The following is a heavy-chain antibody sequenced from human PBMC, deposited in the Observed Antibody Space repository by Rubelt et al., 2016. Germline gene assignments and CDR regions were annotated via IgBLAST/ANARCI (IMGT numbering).Heavy chain of an antibody. CDR3: ARDFQWGYSSPGDAFDI. D-gene: IGHD6-13*01. Sequence: QVQLVESGGGVVQPGRSLRLSCAASGFTLSSYGMHWVRQAPGKGLEWVAVIWYDGSNKYYADSVKGRFTISRDNSKNTLYLQMNSLRAEDTAVYYCARDFQWGYSSPGDAFDIWGQGTMVTVSS. CDR1: GFTLSSYG. CDR2: IWYDGSNK. V-gene: IGHV3-33*01. J-gene: IGHJ3*02.